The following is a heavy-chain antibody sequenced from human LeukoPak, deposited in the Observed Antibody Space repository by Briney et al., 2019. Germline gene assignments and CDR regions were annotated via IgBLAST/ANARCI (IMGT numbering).Heavy chain of an antibody. J-gene: IGHJ6*03. CDR3: ARAITHGDYAPGYYYYYMDV. V-gene: IGHV4-31*03. CDR2: IYYSGGT. D-gene: IGHD4-17*01. Sequence: PSQTLSLTCTVSGGSISSGGYYWSWIRQHPGKGLEWIGNIYYSGGTYYNPSLKSRVTISVDTSKKQFSLKLSSVTAADTAVYYCARAITHGDYAPGYYYYYMDVWGKGTTVTVSS. CDR1: GGSISSGGYY.